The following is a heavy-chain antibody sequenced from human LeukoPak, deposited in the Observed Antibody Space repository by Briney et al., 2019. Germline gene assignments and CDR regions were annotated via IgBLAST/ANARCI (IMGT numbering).Heavy chain of an antibody. Sequence: PSETLSLTCTVSGGSISTNNNYWAWIRQPPGKGLEWIGSIYYSGSTYHNPSLKSRVSISVDTSERQFSLKLTSVTAADTAVYYCARDGPLPGIAAAEYWGQGTLVTVSS. D-gene: IGHD6-13*01. V-gene: IGHV4-39*02. J-gene: IGHJ4*02. CDR2: IYYSGST. CDR1: GGSISTNNNY. CDR3: ARDGPLPGIAAAEY.